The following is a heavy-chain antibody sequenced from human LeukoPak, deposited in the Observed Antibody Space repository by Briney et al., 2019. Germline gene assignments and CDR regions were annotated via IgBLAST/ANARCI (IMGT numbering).Heavy chain of an antibody. J-gene: IGHJ4*02. Sequence: GGSLRLSCAASGFTFSNYVMSWVRQAPGKGLEWVSYINHNGEMVFYPDFVKGRFTISRDNAKNSLYLQMNSLRAEDTAVYYCARGLRGYSYGCDYWGQGTLVTVSS. CDR1: GFTFSNYV. CDR2: INHNGEMV. D-gene: IGHD5-18*01. CDR3: ARGLRGYSYGCDY. V-gene: IGHV3-48*01.